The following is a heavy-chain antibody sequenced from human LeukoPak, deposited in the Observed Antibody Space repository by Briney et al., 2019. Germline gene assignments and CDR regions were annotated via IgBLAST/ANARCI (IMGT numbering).Heavy chain of an antibody. J-gene: IGHJ4*02. CDR2: INWNGGST. CDR3: ARGYYYDSSGYSFDY. CDR1: GFSFDDYG. D-gene: IGHD3-22*01. Sequence: GGSLRLSCAASGFSFDDYGMSWVRQAPGKGLEWVSGINWNGGSTGYADSVKGRFTISRDNAKNSLFLQMNSLRVEDTALYYCARGYYYDSSGYSFDYWGQGTLVTVSS. V-gene: IGHV3-20*04.